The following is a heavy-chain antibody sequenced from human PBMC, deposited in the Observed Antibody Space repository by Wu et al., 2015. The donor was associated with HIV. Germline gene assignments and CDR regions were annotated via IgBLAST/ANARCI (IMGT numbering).Heavy chain of an antibody. CDR2: INPDSGGT. CDR1: GYSFTAHY. D-gene: IGHD4-17*01. J-gene: IGHJ4*02. CDR3: ARDAPYGRRNY. Sequence: QVQLVQSGAEVKKPGASVKVSCKTSGYSFTAHYMHWVRQAPGQGLEWMGWINPDSGGTNYAPRFQGRVTMTRDTSITTANMELSGLRSEDAAIYYCARDAPYGRRNYWGPGTLVTVSS. V-gene: IGHV1-2*02.